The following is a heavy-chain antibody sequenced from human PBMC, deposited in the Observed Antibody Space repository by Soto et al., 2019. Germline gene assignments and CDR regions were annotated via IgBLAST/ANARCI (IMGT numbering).Heavy chain of an antibody. CDR1: GYTFTSYY. D-gene: IGHD3-10*01. V-gene: IGHV1-46*03. Sequence: QVQLVQSGAEVKKPGASVKVSCKASGYTFTSYYMHWVRQAPGQGLEWMGIINPSGGSTSYAQKFQGRVTMTGDTSTSTVYMELSSLRSEDTAVYYCARGLKYYYGSGSYYKEYYFDYWGQGTLVTVSS. CDR2: INPSGGST. CDR3: ARGLKYYYGSGSYYKEYYFDY. J-gene: IGHJ4*02.